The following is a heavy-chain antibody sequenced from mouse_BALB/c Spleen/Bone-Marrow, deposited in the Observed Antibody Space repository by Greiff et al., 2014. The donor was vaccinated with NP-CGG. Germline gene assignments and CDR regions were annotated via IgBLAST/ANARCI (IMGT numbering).Heavy chain of an antibody. D-gene: IGHD1-1*01. CDR1: GFNIKDTF. V-gene: IGHV14-3*02. J-gene: IGHJ2*01. Sequence: EVQVVESGAELVKPGASVKLSCAASGFNIKDTFIHWVKQRPEQGLEWIGSIDPANDNSKFDPKFQGKATLTADTSSNTAYLQLSSLTSEDTAVYFCTGNYVSHYFDYWGQGTTLTVSS. CDR3: TGNYVSHYFDY. CDR2: IDPANDNS.